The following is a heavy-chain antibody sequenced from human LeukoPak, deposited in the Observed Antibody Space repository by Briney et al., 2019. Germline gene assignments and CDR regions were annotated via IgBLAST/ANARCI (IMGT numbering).Heavy chain of an antibody. CDR3: ARAPIVVVPAATTYYYYYYMDV. CDR1: GGTFSSYA. CDR2: IIPIFGTA. J-gene: IGHJ6*03. V-gene: IGHV1-69*05. D-gene: IGHD2-2*01. Sequence: SVQVSCKASGGTFSSYAISWVRQAPGQGLEWMGGIIPIFGTANYAQKFQGRVTITTDESTSTAYMELSSLRTEDTAVYYCARAPIVVVPAATTYYYYYYMDVWGKGTTVTVSS.